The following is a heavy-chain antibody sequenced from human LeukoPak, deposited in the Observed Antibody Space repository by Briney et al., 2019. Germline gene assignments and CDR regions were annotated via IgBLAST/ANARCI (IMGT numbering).Heavy chain of an antibody. CDR1: GFTFSNYA. Sequence: GGSLRLSCAASGFTFSNYAMMWVRQAPGKRLEWVASITCSGDGTYYAYSVRGLFTISRDNSENTLDLQLNRPIAEDTAVYFCVKAFVHPTHYFDYWGQGTLVIVSS. CDR3: VKAFVHPTHYFDY. CDR2: ITCSGDGT. J-gene: IGHJ4*02. V-gene: IGHV3-23*01. D-gene: IGHD6-6*01.